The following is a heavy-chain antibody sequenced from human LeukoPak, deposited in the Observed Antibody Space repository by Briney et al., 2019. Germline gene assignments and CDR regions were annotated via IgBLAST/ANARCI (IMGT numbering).Heavy chain of an antibody. Sequence: VLLGGSLRFSCAASGFTFSSYAMHWVRQAPGKGLEWVAVISYDGSNKYYADSVKGRFTISRDNSKNTLYLQMNSLRAEDTAVYYCARDIPRSYWGQGTLVTVSS. CDR3: ARDIPRSY. CDR2: ISYDGSNK. V-gene: IGHV3-30*04. J-gene: IGHJ4*02. CDR1: GFTFSSYA.